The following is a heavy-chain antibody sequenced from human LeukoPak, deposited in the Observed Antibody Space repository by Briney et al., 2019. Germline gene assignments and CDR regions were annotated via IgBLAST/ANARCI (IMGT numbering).Heavy chain of an antibody. CDR3: ARDLTTVTTGKRGGAFDI. Sequence: GGSLRLSCAASGFTFSDYYMSWIRQAPGKGLEWVSYISSSGSTIYYADSVKGRFTISRDNAKNSLYLQMNSLRAEDTAVYYCARDLTTVTTGKRGGAFDIWGQGTMVTVSS. CDR1: GFTFSDYY. D-gene: IGHD4-17*01. CDR2: ISSSGSTI. V-gene: IGHV3-11*04. J-gene: IGHJ3*02.